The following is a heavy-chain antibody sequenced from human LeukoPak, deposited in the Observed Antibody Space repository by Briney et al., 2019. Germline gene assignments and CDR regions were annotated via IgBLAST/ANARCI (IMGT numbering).Heavy chain of an antibody. CDR3: ARHRGRIPAARSYWYFDL. D-gene: IGHD2-2*01. Sequence: SETLSLTCTVSGGSINGYYWSWIRQPPGKGLEWIGEINHSGSTNYNPSLKSRVTISVDTSKNQFSLKLSSVTAADTAVYYCARHRGRIPAARSYWYFDLWGRGTLVTVSS. CDR2: INHSGST. V-gene: IGHV4-34*01. CDR1: GGSINGYY. J-gene: IGHJ2*01.